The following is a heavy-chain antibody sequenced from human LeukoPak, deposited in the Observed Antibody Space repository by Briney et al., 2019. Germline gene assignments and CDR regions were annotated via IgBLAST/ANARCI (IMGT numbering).Heavy chain of an antibody. CDR2: IYYSGKT. V-gene: IGHV4-59*01. CDR1: GGSISSYY. Sequence: SETLSLTCTVSGGSISSYYWSWIRQPPGKGLEWIGYIYYSGKTNYNPSLKSRVTISADTSKSQFSLRLNSVTAADTAVYYCARLGGYTGYDRGYFDFWGQGTLVTVSS. CDR3: ARLGGYTGYDRGYFDF. D-gene: IGHD5-12*01. J-gene: IGHJ4*02.